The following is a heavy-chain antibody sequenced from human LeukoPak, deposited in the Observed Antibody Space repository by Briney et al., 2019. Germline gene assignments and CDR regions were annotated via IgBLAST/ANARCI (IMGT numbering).Heavy chain of an antibody. CDR3: AREGGGNAFDY. Sequence: PSETLSLTCTVSGGSISSNYWSWIRQPPGKGLEWSGYIYYSGSTNYNPSLKSRVTISVDTSKNQFSLKLSSVTAADTAVYYCAREGGGNAFDYWGQGTLVTVSS. CDR2: IYYSGST. D-gene: IGHD4-23*01. CDR1: GGSISSNY. J-gene: IGHJ4*02. V-gene: IGHV4-59*01.